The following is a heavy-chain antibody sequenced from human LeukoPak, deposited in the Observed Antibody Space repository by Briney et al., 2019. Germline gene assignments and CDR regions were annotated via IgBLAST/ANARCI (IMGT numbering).Heavy chain of an antibody. D-gene: IGHD6-19*01. J-gene: IGHJ3*02. CDR3: ARRSPYSSDSGAFDI. CDR1: GFTFSSYS. CDR2: ISSRSSTI. Sequence: PGGSLRLSCAASGFTFSSYSMNWVRQAPGKGLEWVSYISSRSSTIYFADSVKGRSTISRDNAKNSLYLQMNSLRDEDTAVYYCARRSPYSSDSGAFDIWGQGTMVTVSS. V-gene: IGHV3-48*02.